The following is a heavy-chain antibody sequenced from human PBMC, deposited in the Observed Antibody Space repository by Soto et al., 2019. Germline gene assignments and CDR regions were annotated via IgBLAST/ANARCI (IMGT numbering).Heavy chain of an antibody. D-gene: IGHD6-13*01. Sequence: PGGSLRLSCAASGFTFSDYYMTWIRQAPGKGLEWVSYISSSGNSIYYADSVRGRFIVSRDNAKNSLFLQMNSLRAEDTAVYYCARRAAAGRSFDYWGLGTLVTVSS. V-gene: IGHV3-11*01. J-gene: IGHJ4*02. CDR2: ISSSGNSI. CDR3: ARRAAAGRSFDY. CDR1: GFTFSDYY.